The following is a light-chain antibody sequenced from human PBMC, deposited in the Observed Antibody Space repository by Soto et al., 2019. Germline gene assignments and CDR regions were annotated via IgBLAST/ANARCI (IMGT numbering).Light chain of an antibody. Sequence: EIVMTQSPATLSVSPGERATLSCRASQSVSSNLVWYQQKPGQAPRLLICGASTRATGVPARFSGSGSGTAFTLPISSLQSEDFAVYYCQQYHYWSTFGQGTKVEIK. CDR3: QQYHYWST. CDR2: GAS. V-gene: IGKV3-15*01. J-gene: IGKJ1*01. CDR1: QSVSSN.